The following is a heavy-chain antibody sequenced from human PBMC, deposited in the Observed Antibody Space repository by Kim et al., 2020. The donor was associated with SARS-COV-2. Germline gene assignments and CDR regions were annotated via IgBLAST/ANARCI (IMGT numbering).Heavy chain of an antibody. J-gene: IGHJ4*01. CDR2: INDSGSA. Sequence: SETLSLTCAVYSGSFGGHSWSWIRQPPGMGLEWIGDINDSGSANYNPSLKSRLTLSVDTSKNQFSLRLKSVTAADTAIYYCARRPSGFAWWGPGTPVTVS. D-gene: IGHD1-1*01. CDR3: ARRPSGFAW. V-gene: IGHV4-34*01. CDR1: SGSFGGHS.